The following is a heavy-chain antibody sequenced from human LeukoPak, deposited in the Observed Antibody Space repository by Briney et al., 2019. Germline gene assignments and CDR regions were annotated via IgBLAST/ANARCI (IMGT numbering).Heavy chain of an antibody. CDR1: GGSIRSSYYY. J-gene: IGHJ4*02. CDR3: ARIPMVRGARTSN. CDR2: IYDSGST. V-gene: IGHV4-39*07. D-gene: IGHD3-10*01. Sequence: KSSETLSLTCTVSGGSIRSSYYYWGWIRQPPGKGLEWIGSIYDSGSTYYNPSLKSRVTISVDTSKNQFSLKLSSVTAADTAVYYCARIPMVRGARTSNWGQGTLVTVSS.